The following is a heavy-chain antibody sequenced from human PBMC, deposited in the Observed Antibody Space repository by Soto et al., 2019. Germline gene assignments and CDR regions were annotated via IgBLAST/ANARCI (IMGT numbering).Heavy chain of an antibody. J-gene: IGHJ6*03. CDR3: AREDSGYADYMDV. V-gene: IGHV4-31*03. CDR1: GGSISRGGYY. D-gene: IGHD5-12*01. CDR2: IYYSGGT. Sequence: QVQLQESGPGLVKPSQTLSLTCTVSGGSISRGGYYWSWIRQHPGKGLEWIGYIYYSGGTYYNPSLKSRVTTSVGTAESQFSLRLSSVTAADAAVYYCAREDSGYADYMDVWGKGTTVTVSS.